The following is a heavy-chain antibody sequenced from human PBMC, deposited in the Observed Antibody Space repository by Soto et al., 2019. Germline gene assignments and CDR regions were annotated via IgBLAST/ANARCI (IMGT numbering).Heavy chain of an antibody. V-gene: IGHV5-10-1*01. CDR3: ASIEGLAAAEGMDV. CDR2: INPSDSYT. Sequence: AGESLKISCRDSGNTFTSYWISWVRQVPGKGLEWMGRINPSDSYTDYSPSFQGHVTISADKSISTAYLQWSSLKASDTAMYYCASIEGLAAAEGMDVWGRGTTVTVSS. CDR1: GNTFTSYW. J-gene: IGHJ6*02. D-gene: IGHD6-13*01.